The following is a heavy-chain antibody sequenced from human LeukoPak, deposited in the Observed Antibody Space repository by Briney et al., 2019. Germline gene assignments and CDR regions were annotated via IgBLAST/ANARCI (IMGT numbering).Heavy chain of an antibody. J-gene: IGHJ4*02. V-gene: IGHV1-18*01. CDR1: GYTFTIYP. Sequence: ASVKVSCKASGYTFTIYPIGWVRQAPGQGLEWMGWISAYNGYTNYAQSLQCRVTMTTDTSTSTAFMELRSLRSDDTAMYYCARVGGNYDGLIDHWGQGTLVTVSS. CDR2: ISAYNGYT. CDR3: ARVGGNYDGLIDH. D-gene: IGHD3-3*01.